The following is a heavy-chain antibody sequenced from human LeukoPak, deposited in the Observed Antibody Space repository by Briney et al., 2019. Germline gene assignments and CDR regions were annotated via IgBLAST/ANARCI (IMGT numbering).Heavy chain of an antibody. V-gene: IGHV4-30-4*01. CDR3: ARVESSKGSGWYYFDY. J-gene: IGHJ4*02. CDR1: GGSISSGDYY. CDR2: IYYSGST. D-gene: IGHD6-19*01. Sequence: SETLSLTCTVSGGSISSGDYYWSWIRQPPGKGLEWIGNIYYSGSTYYNPSIKSRVTISVDTSKDQFSLKLSSVTAADTAVYYCARVESSKGSGWYYFDYWGQGTLVTVSS.